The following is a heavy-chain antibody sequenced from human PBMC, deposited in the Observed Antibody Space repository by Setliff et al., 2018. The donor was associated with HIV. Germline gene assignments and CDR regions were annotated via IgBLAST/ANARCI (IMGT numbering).Heavy chain of an antibody. CDR2: IYHSGST. D-gene: IGHD2-2*01. Sequence: SETLSLTCTVSGDSINSGDYYWSWVRQPPGKGLEWIGYIYHSGSTHYNPSLNSRVAFSVDTSKNQFSLKLSSVTAADTAVYYCARGVGPSYANVYYYHGMDVWGQGTTVTVSS. J-gene: IGHJ6*02. CDR3: ARGVGPSYANVYYYHGMDV. CDR1: GDSINSGDYY. V-gene: IGHV4-30-4*01.